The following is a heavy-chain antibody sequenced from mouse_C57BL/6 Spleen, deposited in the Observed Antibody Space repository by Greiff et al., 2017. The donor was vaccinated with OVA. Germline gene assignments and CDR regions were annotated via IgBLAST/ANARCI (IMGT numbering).Heavy chain of an antibody. V-gene: IGHV5-4*01. CDR2: ISDGGSYT. Sequence: EVQRVESGGGLVKPGGSLKLSCAASGFTFSSYAMSWVRQTPEKRLEWVATISDGGSYTYYPDNVKGRFTISRDNAKNNLYLQMSHLKSEDTAMYYCARDETTVVATRYFDVWGTGTTVTVSS. CDR3: ARDETTVVATRYFDV. J-gene: IGHJ1*03. CDR1: GFTFSSYA. D-gene: IGHD1-1*01.